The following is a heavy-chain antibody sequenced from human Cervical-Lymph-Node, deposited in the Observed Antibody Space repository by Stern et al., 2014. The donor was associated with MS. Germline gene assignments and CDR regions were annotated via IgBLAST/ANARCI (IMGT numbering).Heavy chain of an antibody. Sequence: QVTLRESGPALVKPTQTLTLTCTFSGFSLSAAGMCGTWVRQPPGKALEWLALVDWDDDKYYRTSLKTRLTISKDTSKNQVVLTMTNVDPVDTATYYCARIRRAPYAYYSLDIWGQGTTVTVSS. CDR2: VDWDDDK. CDR3: ARIRRAPYAYYSLDI. CDR1: GFSLSAAGMC. V-gene: IGHV2-70*20. D-gene: IGHD3-16*01. J-gene: IGHJ6*02.